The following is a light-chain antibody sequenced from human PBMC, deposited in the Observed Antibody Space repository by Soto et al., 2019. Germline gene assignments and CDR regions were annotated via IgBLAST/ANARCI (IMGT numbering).Light chain of an antibody. J-gene: IGLJ1*01. CDR1: SSNIGSNY. V-gene: IGLV1-47*01. Sequence: QSVLTQPPSASGTPGQRVTISCSGSSSNIGSNYVYWYQQLPGTAPKLLICRNNQRPSGVPDRFSGSKSGTSASLAISGLRSEDEADYYCAAWDDSLSAYVFGTGTKVTVL. CDR2: RNN. CDR3: AAWDDSLSAYV.